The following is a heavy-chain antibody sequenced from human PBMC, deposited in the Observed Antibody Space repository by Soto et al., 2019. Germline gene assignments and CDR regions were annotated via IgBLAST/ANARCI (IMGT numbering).Heavy chain of an antibody. Sequence: PGGSLRLSCATSGFTFSNNGMSWVRQAPGKGLDWVSGISGSGRNTYYADSVKGRFTISRDNSKNTLFLQMNSLRAEDTAVYYCASLVGATRNYYYYGMDVWGQGATVTVSS. J-gene: IGHJ6*02. CDR3: ASLVGATRNYYYYGMDV. CDR1: GFTFSNNG. CDR2: ISGSGRNT. D-gene: IGHD1-26*01. V-gene: IGHV3-23*01.